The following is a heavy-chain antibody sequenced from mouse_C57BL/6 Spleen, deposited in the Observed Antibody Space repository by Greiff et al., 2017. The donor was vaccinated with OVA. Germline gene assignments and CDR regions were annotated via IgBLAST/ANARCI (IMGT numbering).Heavy chain of an antibody. D-gene: IGHD1-1*01. V-gene: IGHV1-15*01. CDR1: GYTFTDYE. J-gene: IGHJ2*01. CDR2: IDPETGGT. Sequence: QVTLKVSGAELVRPGASVTLSCKASGYTFTDYEMHWVKQTPVHGLEWIGAIDPETGGTAYNQKFKGKAILTADKSSSTAYMELRSLTSEDSAVYYCTRDYLRYYFDYWGQGTTLTVSS. CDR3: TRDYLRYYFDY.